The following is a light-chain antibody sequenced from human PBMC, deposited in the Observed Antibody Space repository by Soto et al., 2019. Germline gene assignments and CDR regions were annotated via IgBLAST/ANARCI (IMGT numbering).Light chain of an antibody. CDR3: QQYGISPT. CDR1: HSVSSNY. V-gene: IGKV3-20*01. J-gene: IGKJ1*01. CDR2: DVS. Sequence: EIVLTQSPGTLSLSPGERATLSCRSSHSVSSNYLAWYQQKPGQAPRLLIYDVSSRAPGIPDRFSGSGSGTDFTLNISRLEPEDFAVYFCQQYGISPTFGQGTKVEIK.